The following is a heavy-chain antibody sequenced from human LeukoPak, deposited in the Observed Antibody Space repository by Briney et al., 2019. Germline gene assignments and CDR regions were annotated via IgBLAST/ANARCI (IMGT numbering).Heavy chain of an antibody. J-gene: IGHJ4*02. Sequence: GGSLRLSCAASGFTFSDHQMDWVRQAPGKGLEWVSVISGSGGSTYYADSVKGRFTISRDNSKNTVYLQMNSLRAEDTAVYYCAKDSDYYGSGNFFDYWGQGTLVTVSS. CDR2: ISGSGGST. V-gene: IGHV3-23*01. CDR1: GFTFSDHQ. D-gene: IGHD3-10*01. CDR3: AKDSDYYGSGNFFDY.